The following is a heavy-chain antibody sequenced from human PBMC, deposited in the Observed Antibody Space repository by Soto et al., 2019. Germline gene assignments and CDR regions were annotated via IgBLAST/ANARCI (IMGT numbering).Heavy chain of an antibody. V-gene: IGHV1-18*04. D-gene: IGHD4-4*01. J-gene: IGHJ5*02. CDR3: ARVFHYSNYRHTGWFDP. CDR2: ISAYNGNT. CDR1: GYTFTSYG. Sequence: QVQLVQSGAEVKKPGASVKVSCKASGYTFTSYGISWVRQAPGQGLEWMGWISAYNGNTNYAQKLQGRVTMTTDTSTSTSYMDLRSLRSDDTAVYYCARVFHYSNYRHTGWFDPWVQGTLVTVST.